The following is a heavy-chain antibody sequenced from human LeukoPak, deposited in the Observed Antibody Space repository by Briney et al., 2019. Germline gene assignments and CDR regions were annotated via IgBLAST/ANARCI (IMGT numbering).Heavy chain of an antibody. CDR2: INHSGST. CDR3: AREESIGRYQFLHDY. J-gene: IGHJ4*02. Sequence: SETLSLTCAVYGGSFSGYYWSWIRQPPGKGLEWIGEINHSGSTNYNPSLKSRVTISVDTSKNQFSPKLSSVTAADTAVYYCAREESIGRYQFLHDYWGQGTLVTVSS. D-gene: IGHD1-26*01. V-gene: IGHV4-34*01. CDR1: GGSFSGYY.